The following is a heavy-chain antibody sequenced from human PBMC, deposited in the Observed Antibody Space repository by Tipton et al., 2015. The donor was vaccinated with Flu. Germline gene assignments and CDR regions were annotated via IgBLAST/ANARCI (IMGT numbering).Heavy chain of an antibody. CDR1: GFTFSSYG. Sequence: SLRLSCAASGFTFSSYGMHWVRQAPGKGLEWVALIYYDGNNKYYADSVKGRFTISRDNSKNTVYLQMNSLRAEDTAVYYCARDWCSGGINCGEDYWGQGTLVTVSS. V-gene: IGHV3-33*01. CDR2: IYYDGNNK. CDR3: ARDWCSGGINCGEDY. J-gene: IGHJ4*02. D-gene: IGHD2-15*01.